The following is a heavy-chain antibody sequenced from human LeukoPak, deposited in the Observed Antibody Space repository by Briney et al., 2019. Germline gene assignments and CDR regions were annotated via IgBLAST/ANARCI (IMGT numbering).Heavy chain of an antibody. D-gene: IGHD6-19*01. V-gene: IGHV3-21*01. CDR1: GFTFSRFS. CDR2: ISSSSSYI. J-gene: IGHJ4*02. CDR3: ARGLLGYSSGWYYFDY. Sequence: GGSLRLSCAASGFTFSRFSMNWVRQAPGKGLEWVSSISSSSSYIYYADSVKGRFTISRDNAKNSLYLRMNSLRAEDTAVYYCARGLLGYSSGWYYFDYWGQGTLVTVSS.